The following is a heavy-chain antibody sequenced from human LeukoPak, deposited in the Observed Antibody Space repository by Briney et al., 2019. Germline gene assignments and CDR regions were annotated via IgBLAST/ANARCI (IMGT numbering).Heavy chain of an antibody. J-gene: IGHJ5*02. D-gene: IGHD3-22*01. CDR1: GYTFTSYD. CDR2: MNPNSGNT. Sequence: VSVKVSCKASGYTFTSYDINWVRQASGQGLEWMGWMNPNSGNTGYAQKFQGRVTMTRNTSISTAYMELSSLRSEDTAVYYCARRGYYYDSSGYYHWGQGTLVTVSS. V-gene: IGHV1-8*01. CDR3: ARRGYYYDSSGYYH.